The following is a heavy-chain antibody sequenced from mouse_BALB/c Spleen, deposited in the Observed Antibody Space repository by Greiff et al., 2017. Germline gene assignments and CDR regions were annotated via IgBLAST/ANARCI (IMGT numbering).Heavy chain of an antibody. J-gene: IGHJ2*01. CDR2: ISSGGSYT. D-gene: IGHD2-14*01. CDR1: GFTFSSYA. CDR3: ARGVREPYYFDY. V-gene: IGHV5-9-4*01. Sequence: EVHLVESGGGLVKPGGSLKLSCAASGFTFSSYAMSWVRQSPEKRLEWVAEISSGGSYTYYPDTVTGRFTISRDNAKNTLYLEMSSLRSEDTAMYYCARGVREPYYFDYWGQGTTLTVSS.